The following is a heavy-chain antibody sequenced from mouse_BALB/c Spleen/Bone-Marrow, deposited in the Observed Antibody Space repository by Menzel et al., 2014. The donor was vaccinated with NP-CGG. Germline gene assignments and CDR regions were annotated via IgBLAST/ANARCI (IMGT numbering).Heavy chain of an antibody. D-gene: IGHD4-1*01. J-gene: IGHJ2*01. CDR3: TRGGNWDDFDY. V-gene: IGHV5-17*02. CDR2: ISSGSSTI. CDR1: GFTFSSFG. Sequence: EVKVVDSGGGLVQPGGSRKLSCAASGFTFSSFGMHWVRQTPEKGLEWVAYISSGSSTIYYADTVKGRFTISRDNPKNTLFLQVTSLRSEDTAMYYCTRGGNWDDFDYWGQGTTLTVSS.